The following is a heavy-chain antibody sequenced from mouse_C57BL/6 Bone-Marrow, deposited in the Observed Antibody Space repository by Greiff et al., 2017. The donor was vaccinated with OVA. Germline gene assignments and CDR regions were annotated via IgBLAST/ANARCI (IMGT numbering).Heavy chain of an antibody. CDR1: GYTFTSYG. V-gene: IGHV1-81*01. D-gene: IGHD2-4*01. CDR2: IDPRSGDT. Sequence: QVQLQQSGAELARPGASVKLSCKASGYTFTSYGISWVKQRTGQGLEWIGEIDPRSGDTYYNEKFQGKATMTADKSSSTAYMELRSLTSEDTAVYVCASLRYDCDYFDYWGQGTTLTVSA. CDR3: ASLRYDCDYFDY. J-gene: IGHJ2*01.